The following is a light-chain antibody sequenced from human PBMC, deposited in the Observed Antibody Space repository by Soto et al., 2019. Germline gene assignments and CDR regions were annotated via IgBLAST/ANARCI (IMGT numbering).Light chain of an antibody. Sequence: EIVLTQSPGTLSLSPGERATLSCRASQSFGTFLACYQQKPGQVPRLLIYDTSNRATGIPARFSGSGSGTDFFLTISSLAPEDIAVYYCQHRSNWPPGFGQGTRLEIK. J-gene: IGKJ5*01. CDR1: QSFGTF. CDR3: QHRSNWPPG. CDR2: DTS. V-gene: IGKV3-11*01.